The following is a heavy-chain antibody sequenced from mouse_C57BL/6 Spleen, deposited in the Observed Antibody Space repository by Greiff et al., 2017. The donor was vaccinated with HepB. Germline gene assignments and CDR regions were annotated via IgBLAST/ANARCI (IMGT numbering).Heavy chain of an antibody. D-gene: IGHD4-1*01. CDR1: GFTFSDYY. V-gene: IGHV5-16*01. CDR3: SREVNWDDYYAMDY. J-gene: IGHJ4*01. CDR2: INYDGSST. Sequence: EVMLVESEGGLVQPGSSMKLSCTASGFTFSDYYMAWVRQVPEKGLEWVANINYDGSSTYYLDSLKSRFIISRDNAKNMLYLQMSSLKSEDTATYYCSREVNWDDYYAMDYWGQGTSVSVSA.